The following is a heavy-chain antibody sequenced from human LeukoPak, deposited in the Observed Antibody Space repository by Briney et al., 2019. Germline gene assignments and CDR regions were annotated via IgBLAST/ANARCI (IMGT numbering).Heavy chain of an antibody. J-gene: IGHJ5*02. CDR1: GFSFISYA. V-gene: IGHV3-23*01. CDR2: ISGDNT. Sequence: GGSLRLSCAGSGFSFISYAMSWVRQAPGKGLEWVSGISGDNTFYADSVKGRFAISRDSSKNTLYLQMNGLRAEATAIYYCARVPRGKWFDPWGQGTLVTVSS. CDR3: ARVPRGKWFDP.